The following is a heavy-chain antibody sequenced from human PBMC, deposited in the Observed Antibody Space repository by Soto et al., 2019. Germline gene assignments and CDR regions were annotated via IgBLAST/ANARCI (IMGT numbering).Heavy chain of an antibody. J-gene: IGHJ4*02. Sequence: GGSLRLSCSASGFDFSGAEMNWFRQVPGKGLEWVAYITGSGGTVFHADSVKGRFNISRDNARNSLFLQMNSLTADETCVYYCARVSPFILGSPLWGQGTLVTVS. CDR3: ARVSPFILGSPL. V-gene: IGHV3-48*03. D-gene: IGHD3-9*01. CDR1: GFDFSGAE. CDR2: ITGSGGTV.